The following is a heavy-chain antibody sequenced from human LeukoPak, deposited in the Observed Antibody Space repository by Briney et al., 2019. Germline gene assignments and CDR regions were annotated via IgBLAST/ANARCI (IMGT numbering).Heavy chain of an antibody. CDR3: TTDWLTDYDFWSGYYQKYYFDY. D-gene: IGHD3-3*01. CDR2: IKSKTDGCTR. CDR1: GITFSYAW. V-gene: IGHV3-15*01. J-gene: IGHJ4*02. Sequence: GGSLRLSCEASGITFSYAWMSWVRQAPGKGLEWVGRIKSKTDGCTRDYAAPVKGRFTISRDDSKNTLYLQMNSLKTEDTAVYYCTTDWLTDYDFWSGYYQKYYFDYWGQGTLVTVSS.